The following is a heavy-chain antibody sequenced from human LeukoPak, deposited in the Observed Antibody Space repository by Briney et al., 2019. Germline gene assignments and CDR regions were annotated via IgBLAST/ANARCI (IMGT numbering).Heavy chain of an antibody. CDR2: VSYDGSNE. CDR3: AKDGREYSSFNWFGS. V-gene: IGHV3-30*18. J-gene: IGHJ5*01. D-gene: IGHD5-12*01. CDR1: RFTFSTYG. Sequence: GGSLRLSCAAPRFTFSTYGMHWVRQAAGKGLEWVALVSYDGSNEYYADSVKGRFTISRDNSKNTVYLQMNSLRPEDTAVYYCAKDGREYSSFNWFGSWGQGTLVTVSS.